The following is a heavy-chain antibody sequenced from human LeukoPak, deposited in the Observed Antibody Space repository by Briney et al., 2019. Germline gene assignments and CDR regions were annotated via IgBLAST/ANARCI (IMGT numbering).Heavy chain of an antibody. CDR3: ARETSAGVYYYYYYMDA. CDR1: GFTFDDYG. J-gene: IGHJ6*03. V-gene: IGHV3-20*04. CDR2: INWNGGST. D-gene: IGHD1/OR15-1a*01. Sequence: GGSLRLSCAASGFTFDDYGMSWVRQAPGKGLEWVSGINWNGGSTGYADSVKGRFTISRDNAKNSLYLQMNSLRAEDTALYYCARETSAGVYYYYYYMDAWGKGTTVTVSS.